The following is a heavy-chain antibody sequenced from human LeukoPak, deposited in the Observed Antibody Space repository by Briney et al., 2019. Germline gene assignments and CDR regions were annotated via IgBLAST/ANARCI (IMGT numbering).Heavy chain of an antibody. D-gene: IGHD7-27*01. J-gene: IGHJ4*02. CDR3: AIDPNWGTHS. CDR2: ISSSSNYI. V-gene: IGHV3-21*01. CDR1: GFTFSSYS. Sequence: GSLRLSCAASGFTFSSYSMNWVRQAPGKGLEWVSSISSSSNYIYYADSVKGRFTISRDNARNSLSLQMNSLRAEDTAVYYCAIDPNWGTHSWGQGVLVTVSS.